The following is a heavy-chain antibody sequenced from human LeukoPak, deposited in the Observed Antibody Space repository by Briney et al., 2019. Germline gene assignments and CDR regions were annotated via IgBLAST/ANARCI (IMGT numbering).Heavy chain of an antibody. V-gene: IGHV5-51*01. CDR3: ARVAYGDYPGDY. Sequence: GESLKISCEGSGHSFTNYWIGWVRQMSGKGLEWMGSIYPADSDTRYSPSFQGQVTISADKSISTAYLQWSSLKASDTAMYYCARVAYGDYPGDYWGQGTLVTVSS. CDR2: IYPADSDT. J-gene: IGHJ4*02. CDR1: GHSFTNYW. D-gene: IGHD4-17*01.